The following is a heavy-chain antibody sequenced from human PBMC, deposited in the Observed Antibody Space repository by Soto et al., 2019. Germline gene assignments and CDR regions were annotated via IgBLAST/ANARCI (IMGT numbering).Heavy chain of an antibody. Sequence: QVQLVESGGGVVQPGTSLRLSCKASGFIFRDYLIHWVRQAPGKGLEWLAVLSFDGTAEYYADSTRGRFTISRDIPKSTTYLVINNVRREDTAMYYCARVATRLQTMEVLEYWGQGTLVTAPS. CDR2: LSFDGTAE. CDR1: GFIFRDYL. V-gene: IGHV3-30*03. D-gene: IGHD2-21*02. CDR3: ARVATRLQTMEVLEY. J-gene: IGHJ4*02.